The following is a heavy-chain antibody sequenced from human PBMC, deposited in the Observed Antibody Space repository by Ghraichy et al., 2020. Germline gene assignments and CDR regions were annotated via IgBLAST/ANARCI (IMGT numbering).Heavy chain of an antibody. CDR1: GGSISSYY. V-gene: IGHV4-59*01. D-gene: IGHD4-11*01. CDR2: IYYSGST. Sequence: SETLSLTCTVSGGSISSYYWSWIRQPPGKGLEWIGYIYYSGSTNYNPSLKSRVTISVDTSKNQFSLKLSSVTAADTAVYYCARRSHSTTNYYYYYMDVWGKRTTVTVSS. J-gene: IGHJ6*03. CDR3: ARRSHSTTNYYYYYMDV.